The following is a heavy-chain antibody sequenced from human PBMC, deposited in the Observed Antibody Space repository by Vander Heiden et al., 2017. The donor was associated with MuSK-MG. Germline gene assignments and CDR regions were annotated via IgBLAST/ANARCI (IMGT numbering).Heavy chain of an antibody. CDR3: ARDAPPCCVGDCYPYWYFDL. CDR2: IYHSGST. D-gene: IGHD2-21*02. CDR1: GYSISSGYY. J-gene: IGHJ2*01. V-gene: IGHV4-38-2*02. Sequence: QVQLQESGPGLVKPSETLSLTCTVSGYSISSGYYWGWIRQPPGKGLEWIGSIYHSGSTYYNPSLKSRVTRAVDTSKNQFSLKLISVTAADTDVYYCARDAPPCCVGDCYPYWYFDLWGRGNLVTVS.